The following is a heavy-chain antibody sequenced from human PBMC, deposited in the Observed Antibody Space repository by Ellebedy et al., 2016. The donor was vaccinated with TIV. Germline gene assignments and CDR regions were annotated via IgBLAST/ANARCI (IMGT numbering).Heavy chain of an antibody. Sequence: MPSETLSLTCLVSGGSFNNDHWSWIRQSPGKGLEWIGYVNQRRTTKYNSSLRSRVTISIDTSKNQFSLTVTSVTAADTAVYFCARSPISGFSSSWYLIAFDIWGQGTMVTASS. D-gene: IGHD6-13*01. CDR3: ARSPISGFSSSWYLIAFDI. CDR1: GGSFNNDH. CDR2: VNQRRTT. J-gene: IGHJ3*02. V-gene: IGHV4-59*08.